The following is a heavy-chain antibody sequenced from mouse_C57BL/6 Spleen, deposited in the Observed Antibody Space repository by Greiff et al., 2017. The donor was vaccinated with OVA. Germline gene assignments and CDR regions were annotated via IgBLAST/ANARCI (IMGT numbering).Heavy chain of an antibody. J-gene: IGHJ4*01. Sequence: EVQLQQSGPELVKPGASVKISCKASGYTFTDYYMHWVKQSHGKSLEWIGEINPNNGGTSYNQKFKGKATLTVDKSSSTAYMELRSLTSEDSAVYYCATSRDDGYYESAMDYWGQGTSVTVSS. CDR1: GYTFTDYY. D-gene: IGHD2-3*01. V-gene: IGHV1-26*01. CDR3: ATSRDDGYYESAMDY. CDR2: INPNNGGT.